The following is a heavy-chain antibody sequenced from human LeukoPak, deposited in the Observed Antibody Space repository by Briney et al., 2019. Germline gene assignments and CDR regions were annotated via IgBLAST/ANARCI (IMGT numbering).Heavy chain of an antibody. CDR1: GGSISSHY. CDR2: IYYSGST. V-gene: IGHV4-59*11. CDR3: ARGPGSSWIDY. J-gene: IGHJ4*02. D-gene: IGHD6-13*01. Sequence: PSETLFLTCTVSGGSISSHYWSWIRQPPGKGLEWIGYIYYSGSTNYNPSLKSRVTISVDTSKNQFSLKLSSVTAADTAVYYCARGPGSSWIDYWGQGTLVTVSS.